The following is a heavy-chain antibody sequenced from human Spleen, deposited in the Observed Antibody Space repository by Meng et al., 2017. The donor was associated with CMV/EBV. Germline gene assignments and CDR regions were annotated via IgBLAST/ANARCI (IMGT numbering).Heavy chain of an antibody. J-gene: IGHJ4*02. V-gene: IGHV3-21*01. D-gene: IGHD2-2*01. CDR3: ARGRGVPAGSYYFDS. Sequence: SGFTFSDDGLNWVRQAPGKGLEWVSSISSAGTYIYYANSLKGRFTISRDNAKNSLYLQMRSLRADDTAIYYCARGRGVPAGSYYFDSWGQGTLVTVSS. CDR1: GFTFSDDG. CDR2: ISSAGTYI.